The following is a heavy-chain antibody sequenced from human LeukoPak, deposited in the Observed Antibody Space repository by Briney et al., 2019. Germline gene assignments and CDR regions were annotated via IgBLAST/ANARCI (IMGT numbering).Heavy chain of an antibody. V-gene: IGHV3-73*01. J-gene: IGHJ4*02. CDR2: MRSKPNNYAT. D-gene: IGHD5-18*01. CDR1: GVTFSGSA. CDR3: ASVREYNYLPLDF. Sequence: PGGSLRLSCAASGVTFSGSAMHWVRQASGKGLEWVGRMRSKPNNYATSYAASVKGRFTISRDDSENTAYLQLNSLKTEDTAVYYCASVREYNYLPLDFWGQGALVTVSS.